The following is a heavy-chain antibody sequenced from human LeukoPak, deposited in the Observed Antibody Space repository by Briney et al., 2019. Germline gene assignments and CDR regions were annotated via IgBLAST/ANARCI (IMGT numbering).Heavy chain of an antibody. Sequence: PSGALSLTCTVSGGSLSSGVYYWSSIRQPPGKGLGWIGYTYYSGSTNYHPSLKSGVTISVDTHKNQFSLKQSPVAAADTAVYYWARECTLWCGETGDGGQGTPVTVSS. CDR3: ARECTLWCGETGD. D-gene: IGHD3-10*01. CDR2: TYYSGST. V-gene: IGHV4-30-4*01. CDR1: GGSLSSGVYY. J-gene: IGHJ4*02.